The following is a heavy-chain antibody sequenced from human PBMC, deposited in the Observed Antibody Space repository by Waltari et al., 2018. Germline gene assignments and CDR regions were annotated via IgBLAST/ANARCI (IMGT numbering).Heavy chain of an antibody. CDR2: INTRKGGT. J-gene: IGHJ4*02. V-gene: IGHV1-2*02. CDR1: GYPFTSYY. Sequence: QVQLVQSGAEVKKPGASVQVSCKTSGYPFTSYYMHWVRQAPGQGLEWTGWINTRKGGTNYAQKYQGRVTMTRDTSISTAYMELSRLISNDTAVYYCARTYQSGSYSDYWGQGTPVTVSS. CDR3: ARTYQSGSYSDY. D-gene: IGHD1-26*01.